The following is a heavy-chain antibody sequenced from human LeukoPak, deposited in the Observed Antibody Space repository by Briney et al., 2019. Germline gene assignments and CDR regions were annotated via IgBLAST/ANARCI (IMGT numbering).Heavy chain of an antibody. CDR3: ARALITIPNWFDP. V-gene: IGHV3-7*01. CDR1: GFTFSSFW. Sequence: GGSLRLSCAASGFTFSSFWMSWVRQAPGKGLEWVANIKQDESEKYYVDSVKGRFTISRDNAKNSLYLQMNSLRAEDTAVYYCARALITIPNWFDPWGQGTLVTVSS. D-gene: IGHD3-3*01. J-gene: IGHJ5*02. CDR2: IKQDESEK.